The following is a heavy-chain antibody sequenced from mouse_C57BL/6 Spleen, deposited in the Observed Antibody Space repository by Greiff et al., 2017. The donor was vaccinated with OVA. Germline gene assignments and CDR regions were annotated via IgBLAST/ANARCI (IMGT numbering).Heavy chain of an antibody. CDR3: TIYYDYAGY. D-gene: IGHD2-4*01. CDR1: GFTFSNYW. V-gene: IGHV6-3*01. J-gene: IGHJ2*01. CDR2: IRLKSDNYAT. Sequence: EVKLEESGGGLVQPGGSMKLSCVASGFTFSNYWMNWVRQSPEKGLEWVAQIRLKSDNYATHYAESVKGRFTISRDDSKSSVYLQMNNLRAEDTGIYYCTIYYDYAGYWGQGTTLTVSS.